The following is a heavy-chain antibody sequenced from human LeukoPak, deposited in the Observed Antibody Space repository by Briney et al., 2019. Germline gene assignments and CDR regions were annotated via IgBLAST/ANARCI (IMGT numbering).Heavy chain of an antibody. J-gene: IGHJ4*02. Sequence: GGSLRLSCAASGFTFSSYWMSWVRQAPGKGLEWVANIKQDGSNKYYADSVKGRFTISRDNSKNTLYLQMNSLRAEDTAVYYCAKDSSYTYYYDSSGYSPDYWGQGTLVTVSS. CDR1: GFTFSSYW. CDR3: AKDSSYTYYYDSSGYSPDY. V-gene: IGHV3-7*01. CDR2: IKQDGSNK. D-gene: IGHD3-22*01.